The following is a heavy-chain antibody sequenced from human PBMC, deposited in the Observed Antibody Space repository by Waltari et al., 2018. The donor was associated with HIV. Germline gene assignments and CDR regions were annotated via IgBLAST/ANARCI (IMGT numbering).Heavy chain of an antibody. J-gene: IGHJ6*02. D-gene: IGHD3-22*01. Sequence: QVHLVQSGPEVKRPGASVKISCKAYGYTFVNFDVNWVRQAAGQGPEWLGWMNPNGGNTTSPYIFEGRVTMTRDVSTETAYMEMSGLTPEDTAIYYCARNSSGKGNRYFYYGLDVWGQGTPVTV. CDR1: GYTFVNFD. V-gene: IGHV1-8*02. CDR3: ARNSSGKGNRYFYYGLDV. CDR2: MNPNGGNT.